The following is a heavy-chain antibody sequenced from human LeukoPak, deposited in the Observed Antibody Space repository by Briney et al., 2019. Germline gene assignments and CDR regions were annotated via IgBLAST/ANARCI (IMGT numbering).Heavy chain of an antibody. V-gene: IGHV4-59*01. D-gene: IGHD6-19*01. Sequence: PSETLSLTCSVSGGSISSYYWSWIRQPPGKGLEWIGYIYYSESTNYNPSLKSRVTVSVNTSKNQFSLNLRSVTAADTAVYYCARAGSGWSFDYWGQGTLVTVSS. CDR1: GGSISSYY. CDR3: ARAGSGWSFDY. J-gene: IGHJ4*02. CDR2: IYYSEST.